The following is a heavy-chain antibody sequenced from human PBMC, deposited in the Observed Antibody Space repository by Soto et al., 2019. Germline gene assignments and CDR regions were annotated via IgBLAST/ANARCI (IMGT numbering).Heavy chain of an antibody. CDR2: IYYSGST. Sequence: ASETLSLTCTVSGGSVSSGSYYWSWIRQPPGKGLEWIGYIYYSGSTNYNPSLKSRVTISVDTSKNQFSLKLSSVTAADTAVYYCARRAYCGGDCYGKIDPWGQGTLVTVSS. D-gene: IGHD2-21*02. V-gene: IGHV4-61*01. CDR3: ARRAYCGGDCYGKIDP. CDR1: GGSVSSGSYY. J-gene: IGHJ5*02.